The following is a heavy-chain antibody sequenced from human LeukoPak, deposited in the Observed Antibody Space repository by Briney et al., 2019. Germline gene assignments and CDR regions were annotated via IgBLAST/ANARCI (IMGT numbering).Heavy chain of an antibody. CDR2: IYYSGST. D-gene: IGHD6-6*01. J-gene: IGHJ4*02. Sequence: SETLSLTCTVSGGSISSSSYYWGWIRQPPGKGLEWIGSIYYSGSTYYNPSLKSRVTISVDASKNQFSLKLSSVTAADTAVYYCARRRKSYSSSFGDFDYWGQGTLVTVSS. V-gene: IGHV4-39*07. CDR1: GGSISSSSYY. CDR3: ARRRKSYSSSFGDFDY.